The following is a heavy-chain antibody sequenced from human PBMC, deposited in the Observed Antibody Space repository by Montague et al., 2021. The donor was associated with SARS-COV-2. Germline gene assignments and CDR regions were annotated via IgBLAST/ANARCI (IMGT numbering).Heavy chain of an antibody. CDR3: ARDRRFLEWLPTLGCFDP. CDR1: GFTFSSYW. Sequence: SLRLSCAASGFTFSSYWMSWVRQAPGKGLEWVANINQYGSERYYVDSVKGRFTISRDNAKNSLYLQMNSLRAEDTAVYYCARDRRFLEWLPTLGCFDPWGQGTLVTVSS. CDR2: INQYGSER. V-gene: IGHV3-7*01. D-gene: IGHD3-3*01. J-gene: IGHJ5*02.